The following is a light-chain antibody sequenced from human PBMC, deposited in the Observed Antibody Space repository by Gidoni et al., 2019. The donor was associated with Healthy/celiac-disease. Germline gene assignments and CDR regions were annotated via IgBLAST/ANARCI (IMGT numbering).Light chain of an antibody. CDR3: SSYTSSSTL. V-gene: IGLV2-14*01. J-gene: IGLJ2*01. Sequence: QSALTQPASVSGSPGQSIPISCTGTRRDVGGYNYVSWYQQHPGKAPKLMIYEVSNRPSGVSNRFSGSKSGNTASLTISGLQAEDEVDYYCSSYTSSSTLFGGGTKLTVL. CDR1: RRDVGGYNY. CDR2: EVS.